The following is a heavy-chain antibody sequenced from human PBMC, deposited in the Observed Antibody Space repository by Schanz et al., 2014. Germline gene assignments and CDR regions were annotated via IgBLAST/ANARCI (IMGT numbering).Heavy chain of an antibody. CDR2: ISASGGDT. CDR3: AKTPREYCNYDNCPNWFDS. J-gene: IGHJ5*01. CDR1: EFTFSTYA. D-gene: IGHD2-15*01. Sequence: EVQLLESGGGLVQPGGSLRLSCAASEFTFSTYAMAWVRQAPGKGLEWLSVISASGGDTYYADSVKGRFTISRDNSKNTLYLQMNSLRAEDTAVYYCAKTPREYCNYDNCPNWFDSWGQGTLXTASS. V-gene: IGHV3-23*01.